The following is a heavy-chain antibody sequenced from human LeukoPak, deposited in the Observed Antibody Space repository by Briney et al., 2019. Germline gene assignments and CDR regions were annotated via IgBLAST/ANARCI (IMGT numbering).Heavy chain of an antibody. CDR2: IYSGGST. D-gene: IGHD6-13*01. V-gene: IGHV3-53*01. CDR3: AREGQQLGYYGMDV. J-gene: IGHJ6*02. CDR1: GFTVSSNY. Sequence: PGGSLRLSCAASGFTVSSNYMSWVRQAPGKGLEWVSVIYSGGSTYYADSVKGRFTISRDNSKNTLYLQMNSLRAEDTAVYYCAREGQQLGYYGMDVWGQGTTVTVSS.